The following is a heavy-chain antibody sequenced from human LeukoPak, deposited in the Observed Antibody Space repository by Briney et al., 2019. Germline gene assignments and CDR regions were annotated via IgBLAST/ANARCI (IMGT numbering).Heavy chain of an antibody. V-gene: IGHV3-7*01. J-gene: IGHJ5*02. CDR2: IKEDGSEK. CDR3: ARDSPGTTFDH. CDR1: GFTFSDYW. Sequence: GGSLRLSCAASGFTFSDYWMSWVRQAPGKGLEWVGQIKEDGSEKYYADSVKGRFTISGDNARNSVYLQMNSLRAEDTAVYYCARDSPGTTFDHWGQGTLVTVSS. D-gene: IGHD1-7*01.